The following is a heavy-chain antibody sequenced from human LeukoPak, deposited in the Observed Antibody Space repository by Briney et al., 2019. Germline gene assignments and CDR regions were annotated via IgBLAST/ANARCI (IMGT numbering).Heavy chain of an antibody. V-gene: IGHV4-59*01. CDR2: IYYSGST. Sequence: SETLSLTCTVSGGSISSYYWSWIRQPPGKGLEWIGYIYYSGSTNYNPSLKSRVAISVDTSKNQFSLKLSSVTAADTAVYYCARPYCSGGSCYYSNWGRGTLVTVSS. CDR1: GGSISSYY. CDR3: ARPYCSGGSCYYSN. D-gene: IGHD2-15*01. J-gene: IGHJ4*02.